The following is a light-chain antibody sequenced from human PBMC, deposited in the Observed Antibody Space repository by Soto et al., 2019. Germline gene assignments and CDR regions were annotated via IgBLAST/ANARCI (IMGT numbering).Light chain of an antibody. V-gene: IGKV3-11*01. J-gene: IGKJ2*01. Sequence: EIVMTHSPATLSVAPGEGATLSFWAGQSVSSNLAWYQQKPGQAPRLLIYDASNRATGIPDRFSGSGSGTDFTLTISSLEPEDFAVYYCQQRGNWPLYTFGQGTKVDI. CDR1: QSVSSN. CDR3: QQRGNWPLYT. CDR2: DAS.